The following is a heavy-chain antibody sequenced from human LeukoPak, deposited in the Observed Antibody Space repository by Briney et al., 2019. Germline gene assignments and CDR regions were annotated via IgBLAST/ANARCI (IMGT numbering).Heavy chain of an antibody. CDR1: GASISPYY. D-gene: IGHD3-10*01. CDR2: IYTSGST. V-gene: IGHV4-4*07. Sequence: SETLSLICTVSGASISPYYWSWVRQPAGKGLEWIGHIYTSGSTNYNPSLRSRVTMSLDTSKSQLSLKLNSVTAADTAVYYCAKEGMIRGVIDYWGQGALVTVSS. CDR3: AKEGMIRGVIDY. J-gene: IGHJ4*02.